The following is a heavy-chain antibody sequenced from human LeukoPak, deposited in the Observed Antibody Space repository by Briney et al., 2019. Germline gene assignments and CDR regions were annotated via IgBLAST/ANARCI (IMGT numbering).Heavy chain of an antibody. V-gene: IGHV4-34*01. CDR1: GGSFSGYY. Sequence: SETLSLTCAVYGGSFSGYYWSWIRQPPGKGLEWIGEINHSGSTNYNPSLKSRVTISVDTSKNQFSLKLSSVTAADTAVYYCASVTVTTDTRASSFDSWGQGTMVTVSS. CDR2: INHSGST. CDR3: ASVTVTTDTRASSFDS. D-gene: IGHD4-17*01. J-gene: IGHJ3*02.